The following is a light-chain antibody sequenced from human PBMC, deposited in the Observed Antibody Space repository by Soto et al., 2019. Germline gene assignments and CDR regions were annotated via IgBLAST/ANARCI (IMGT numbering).Light chain of an antibody. CDR1: QGISNY. J-gene: IGKJ1*01. Sequence: DIQMTQSPSSLSASVGDRVTITCRASQGISNYLAWYQQKPGKVPKLLISAASTLQSGVPSRFSGSGSGTDFTLPTSSLQPEDVATYYCQKYNSAPRTFGQGTQVEIK. V-gene: IGKV1-27*01. CDR3: QKYNSAPRT. CDR2: AAS.